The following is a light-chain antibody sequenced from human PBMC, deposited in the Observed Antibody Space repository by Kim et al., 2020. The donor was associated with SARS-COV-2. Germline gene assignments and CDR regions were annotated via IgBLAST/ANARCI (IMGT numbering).Light chain of an antibody. CDR1: QGIRND. V-gene: IGKV1-6*01. J-gene: IGKJ1*01. Sequence: ASVGYRVTITCRASQGIRNDLGWYQHKPGKAPKLLIYAASSLHSGVPSRFSGSGSGTDFTLTISSLQPEDFATYSCLQDYNYPWTFGQGTTVYIK. CDR2: AAS. CDR3: LQDYNYPWT.